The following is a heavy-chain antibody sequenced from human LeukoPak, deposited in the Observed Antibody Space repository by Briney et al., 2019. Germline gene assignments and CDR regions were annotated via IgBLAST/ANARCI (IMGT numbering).Heavy chain of an antibody. CDR3: ARLGGVGYHYYIRV. Sequence: SETVSLTCTVSGGSISSGSYYWSWVRLPAGKGLEWYGRIYTSGSTNYSPSLKSRVTISVDTSKNQLSLKLRSVSAADAAVYYCARLGGVGYHYYIRVGGKGHAVTVSS. V-gene: IGHV4-61*02. CDR1: GGSISSGSYY. CDR2: IYTSGST. D-gene: IGHD2-8*02. J-gene: IGHJ6*03.